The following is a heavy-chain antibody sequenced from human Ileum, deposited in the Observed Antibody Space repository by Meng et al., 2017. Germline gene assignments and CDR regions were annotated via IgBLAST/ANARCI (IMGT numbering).Heavy chain of an antibody. CDR2: IYHSGST. CDR3: ARESHYGGNFVTFDY. D-gene: IGHD4-23*01. J-gene: IGHJ4*02. CDR1: GVSISSSNW. Sequence: LQEPGPGLVKPSGTLSLTCAVSGVSISSSNWWRWVRQPPGKGLEWIGEIYHSGSTNYNPSLKSRVTISVDKSKNQFSLKLSSVTAADTAVYYCARESHYGGNFVTFDYWGQGTLVTVSS. V-gene: IGHV4-4*02.